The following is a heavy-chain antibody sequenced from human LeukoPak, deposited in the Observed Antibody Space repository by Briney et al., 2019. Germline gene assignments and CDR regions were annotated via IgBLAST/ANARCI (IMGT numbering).Heavy chain of an antibody. Sequence: SETLSLTCAVYGGSFSGYYWSWIRRPPGKGLEWIGEINHSGSTNYNPSLKSRVTISVDTSKNQFSLKLSSVTAADTAVYYCARAYYYGSGSYHRRLRFDPWGQGTLVTVSS. CDR3: ARAYYYGSGSYHRRLRFDP. V-gene: IGHV4-34*01. D-gene: IGHD3-10*01. CDR1: GGSFSGYY. CDR2: INHSGST. J-gene: IGHJ5*02.